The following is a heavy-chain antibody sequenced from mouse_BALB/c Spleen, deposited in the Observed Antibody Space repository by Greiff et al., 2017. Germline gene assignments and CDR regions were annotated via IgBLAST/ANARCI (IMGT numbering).Heavy chain of an antibody. D-gene: IGHD4-1*01. J-gene: IGHJ2*01. CDR3: ARCPNWYFDY. V-gene: IGHV1-14*01. CDR2: INPYNDGT. Sequence: VHVKQSGPELVKPGASVKMSCKASGYTFTSYVMHWVKQKPGQGLEWIGYINPYNDGTKYNEKFKGKATLTSDKSSSTAYMELSSLTSEDSAVYYCARCPNWYFDYWGQGTTLTVSS. CDR1: GYTFTSYV.